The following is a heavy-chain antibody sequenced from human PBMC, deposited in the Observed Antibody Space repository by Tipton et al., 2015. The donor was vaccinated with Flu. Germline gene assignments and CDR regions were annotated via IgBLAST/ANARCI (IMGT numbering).Heavy chain of an antibody. D-gene: IGHD3-10*02. CDR1: GYSISSGYY. J-gene: IGHJ4*02. CDR2: LSHSGRT. CDR3: ARHTGDSVRGVVDY. Sequence: GLVKPSETLSLTCAVSGYSISSGYYWGWIRQPPGKGLEWIGSLSHSGRTYYNPSLKSRLTMSVDTSNNQFSLKLNSVTAADTAVYYCARHTGDSVRGVVDYWGQGTLATVSS. V-gene: IGHV4-38-2*01.